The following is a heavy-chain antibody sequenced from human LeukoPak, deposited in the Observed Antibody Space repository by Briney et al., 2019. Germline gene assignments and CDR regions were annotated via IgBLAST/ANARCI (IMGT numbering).Heavy chain of an antibody. CDR3: ARAQSWVAAAGTNYFDY. V-gene: IGHV4-34*01. CDR1: GGSFSGYY. J-gene: IGHJ4*02. CDR2: INHSGST. Sequence: SETLSLTCAVYGGSFSGYYWSWIRQPPGKGLEWIGEINHSGSTNYNPSLKSRVTISVDTSKNQFSLKLSSVTAADTAVYYCARAQSWVAAAGTNYFDYWGQGTLVTVSS. D-gene: IGHD6-13*01.